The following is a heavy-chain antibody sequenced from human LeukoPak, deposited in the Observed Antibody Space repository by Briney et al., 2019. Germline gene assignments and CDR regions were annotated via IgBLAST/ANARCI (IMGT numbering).Heavy chain of an antibody. V-gene: IGHV4-4*02. CDR1: GGSISSSNW. CDR3: ASRLGYYYGSGSYSDYYMDV. Sequence: SETLSLTCAVSGGSISSSNWWSWVRQPPGKGLEWIGEIYHSGSTNYNPSLKSRVTISVDKSKNQFSLKLSSVTAADTAVYYCASRLGYYYGSGSYSDYYMDVWGKGTTVTVSS. J-gene: IGHJ6*03. D-gene: IGHD3-10*01. CDR2: IYHSGST.